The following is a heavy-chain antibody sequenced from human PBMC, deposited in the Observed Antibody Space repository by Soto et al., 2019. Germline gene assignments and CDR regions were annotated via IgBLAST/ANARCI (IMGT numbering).Heavy chain of an antibody. D-gene: IGHD5-18*01. J-gene: IGHJ4*02. Sequence: KSSETLSLTCTVSGGSISSGDYYWSWIRQPPGKGLEWIGYIYYSGSTYYNPSLKSRVTISVDTSKNQFSLKLSSVTAADTAVYYCARAYDTAMYYFDYWGQGTLVTVSS. CDR1: GGSISSGDYY. V-gene: IGHV4-30-4*01. CDR2: IYYSGST. CDR3: ARAYDTAMYYFDY.